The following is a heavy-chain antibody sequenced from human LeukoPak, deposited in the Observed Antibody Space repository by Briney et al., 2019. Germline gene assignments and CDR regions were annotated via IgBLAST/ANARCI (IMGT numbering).Heavy chain of an antibody. Sequence: GGSLRLSCAASGFTFSSYAMHWVRQAPGKGLEWVAVISYDGSNKYYADSVKGRFTISRDNSKNTLYLQMNSLRAEDTAVYFCARDSIVGATWGQGTLVTVSS. D-gene: IGHD1-26*01. V-gene: IGHV3-30-3*01. CDR3: ARDSIVGAT. CDR1: GFTFSSYA. J-gene: IGHJ4*02. CDR2: ISYDGSNK.